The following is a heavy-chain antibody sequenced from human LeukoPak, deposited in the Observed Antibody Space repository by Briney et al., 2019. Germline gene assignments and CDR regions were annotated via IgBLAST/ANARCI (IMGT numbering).Heavy chain of an antibody. CDR2: ISGSSAAI. CDR3: ARDPSRGYNYYSYMDV. V-gene: IGHV3-48*01. J-gene: IGHJ6*03. CDR1: GFSFSNYA. Sequence: GGSLRLSCAASGFSFSNYAMNWVRQAPGKGLEWVSYISGSSAAIYYADSVEGRFTISRDKAKNSLYLQMNSLRAEDTAVYYCARDPSRGYNYYSYMDVWGQGTTVTVSS. D-gene: IGHD6-13*01.